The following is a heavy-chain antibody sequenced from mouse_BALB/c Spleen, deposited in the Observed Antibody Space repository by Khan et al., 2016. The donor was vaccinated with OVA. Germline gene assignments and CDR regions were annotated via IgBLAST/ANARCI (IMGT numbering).Heavy chain of an antibody. J-gene: IGHJ3*01. CDR3: TRDGYSPWFAY. D-gene: IGHD2-3*01. CDR2: IDPENGNT. Sequence: DVQLQESGAELVRPGALVKLSCKASGFNIKDYYIHWVKQRPEQGLEWIGWIDPENGNTIYDPKFQGKATITADTSSNTAYLQLSSLTSADTAVYYCTRDGYSPWFAYWGQGTLVTVSA. V-gene: IGHV14-1*02. CDR1: GFNIKDYY.